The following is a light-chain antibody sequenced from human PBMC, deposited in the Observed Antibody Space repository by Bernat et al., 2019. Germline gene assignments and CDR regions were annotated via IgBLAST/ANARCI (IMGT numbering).Light chain of an antibody. CDR1: QSLVYSDGNTY. CDR3: MQGTHWPSYT. J-gene: IGKJ2*01. Sequence: DVVMTQSPLSLPVTLGQPASISCRSSQSLVYSDGNTYLNWFQQRPGQSPRRIIYKVSNRDSGVPDRFSGSGSGTDFTLKISRVEADDVGVYYCMQGTHWPSYTFGQGTKLEIK. V-gene: IGKV2-30*01. CDR2: KVS.